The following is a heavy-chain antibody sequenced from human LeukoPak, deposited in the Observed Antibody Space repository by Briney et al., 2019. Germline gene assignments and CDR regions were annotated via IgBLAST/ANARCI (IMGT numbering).Heavy chain of an antibody. J-gene: IGHJ4*02. Sequence: GGSLRLSCAASGFTFSSYAMSWVRQAPGKGLEWVSAISGSGGSTYYADSVKGRFTISRDNSKNTLYLQMNSLRAEDTAVYYCAKDITFTMLPWYFGYWGQGTLVTVSS. V-gene: IGHV3-23*01. D-gene: IGHD3-10*01. CDR3: AKDITFTMLPWYFGY. CDR2: ISGSGGST. CDR1: GFTFSSYA.